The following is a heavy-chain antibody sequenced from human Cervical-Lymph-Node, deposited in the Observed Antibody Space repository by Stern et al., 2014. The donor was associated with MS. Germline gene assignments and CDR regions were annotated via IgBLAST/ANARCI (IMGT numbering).Heavy chain of an antibody. Sequence: QDQLVQSGTELKKPGASVTISCKASGYTFISYDINWVRQAIGQGLEWMGWMNPNSGITVLTQKFQGRVTMTRDTSINTAYMELSSLRSEDTAVYYCARRTTYQYGLDVWGQGTAVTVSS. V-gene: IGHV1-8*02. CDR3: ARRTTYQYGLDV. CDR2: MNPNSGIT. D-gene: IGHD1-1*01. CDR1: GYTFISYD. J-gene: IGHJ6*02.